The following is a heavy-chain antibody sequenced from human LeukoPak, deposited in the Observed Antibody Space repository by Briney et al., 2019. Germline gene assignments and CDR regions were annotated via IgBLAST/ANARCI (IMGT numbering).Heavy chain of an antibody. CDR3: ARGRYYYDSSGDYFEY. J-gene: IGHJ4*02. D-gene: IGHD3-22*01. Sequence: GGSLRLSCAESGFIFSSYGMDWVRQAPGKGLEWVAFIRYDGSSKYYADSVKGRFTISRDNSKNTLYLQMNSLRAEDTAVYYCARGRYYYDSSGDYFEYWGQGTLVTVSS. CDR1: GFIFSSYG. V-gene: IGHV3-30*02. CDR2: IRYDGSSK.